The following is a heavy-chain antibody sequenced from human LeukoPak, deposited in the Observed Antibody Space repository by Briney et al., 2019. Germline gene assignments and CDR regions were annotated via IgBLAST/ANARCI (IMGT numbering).Heavy chain of an antibody. D-gene: IGHD2/OR15-2a*01. Sequence: GKSLRLSCAASGFTFSGYPIHWVRQAPGKGLEWVAVISYDGSNKYYADSVKGRFTISRDNSKNTLYLQMNSLRAEDTAVYYCARGPTRANSSDYWGQGTLVTVSS. CDR2: ISYDGSNK. V-gene: IGHV3-30-3*01. CDR3: ARGPTRANSSDY. J-gene: IGHJ4*02. CDR1: GFTFSGYP.